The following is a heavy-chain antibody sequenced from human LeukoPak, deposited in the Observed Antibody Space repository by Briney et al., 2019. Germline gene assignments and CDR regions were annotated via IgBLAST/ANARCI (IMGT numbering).Heavy chain of an antibody. D-gene: IGHD3-10*01. J-gene: IGHJ4*02. Sequence: GRSLRLSCAASGFTFSSYSMTWVRQAPGKGLEWVSVISGSGGATYYADSVKGRFTISRDNSKNTLCLQMNSLRAEDTAVYYCARAAMVRGVDYFDSWGQGTLVTVSS. V-gene: IGHV3-23*01. CDR1: GFTFSSYS. CDR2: ISGSGGAT. CDR3: ARAAMVRGVDYFDS.